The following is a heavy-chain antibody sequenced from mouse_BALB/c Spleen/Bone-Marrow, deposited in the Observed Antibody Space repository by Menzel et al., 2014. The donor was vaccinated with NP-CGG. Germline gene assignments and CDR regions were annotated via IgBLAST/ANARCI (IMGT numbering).Heavy chain of an antibody. J-gene: IGHJ4*01. Sequence: QVQLQQSGAELVRPGVSVKISCKGSGYTFTDYSIHWIKQSHAKSLEWIGAISTYYGDATNNQKFKGKATLTVDKSSSTAYMELARLASEDSVIYYCARAVTTGAMDYWGQGTSVTVSS. D-gene: IGHD1-1*01. CDR1: GYTFTDYS. CDR3: ARAVTTGAMDY. CDR2: ISTYYGDA. V-gene: IGHV1-67*01.